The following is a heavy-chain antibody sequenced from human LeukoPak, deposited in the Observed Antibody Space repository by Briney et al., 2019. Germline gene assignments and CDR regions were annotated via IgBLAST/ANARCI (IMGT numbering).Heavy chain of an antibody. J-gene: IGHJ4*02. CDR1: RGSISTYY. CDR2: IYYTGTT. CDR3: VRDLTTRWYYT. V-gene: IGHV4-59*12. Sequence: PSETLSLTCTVSRGSISTYYWNWVRQPPGKGLEWIGYIYYTGTTDYNPSLKSRVTMSVDTSKNQFSLKLRSVTAADTAVYYCVRDLTTRWYYTWGQGTLVTVSS. D-gene: IGHD3-3*01.